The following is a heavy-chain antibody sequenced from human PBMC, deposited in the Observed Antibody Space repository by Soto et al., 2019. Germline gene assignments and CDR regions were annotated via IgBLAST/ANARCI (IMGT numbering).Heavy chain of an antibody. V-gene: IGHV3-30-3*01. D-gene: IGHD6-13*01. CDR2: ISYDGYDK. CDR3: ATEGASAPGSADAFDI. J-gene: IGHJ3*02. CDR1: GFTFSDFG. Sequence: QVRLEESGGGVVQPGRSLRLSCAASGFTFSDFGMHWVRQAPGKGLEWMTFISYDGYDKFYGESVKGRFTISRDNSKNTLYLQMNSLRTEDTAVYYCATEGASAPGSADAFDIWGQGTMVTVSS.